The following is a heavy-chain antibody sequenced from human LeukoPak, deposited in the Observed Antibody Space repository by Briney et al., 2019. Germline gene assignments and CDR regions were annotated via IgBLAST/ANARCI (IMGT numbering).Heavy chain of an antibody. J-gene: IGHJ4*02. D-gene: IGHD3-22*01. CDR3: ARHTTSGRDSSYDY. CDR1: GGSISSSTYY. V-gene: IGHV4-39*01. CDR2: IYYSGST. Sequence: SETLSLTCPVSGGSISSSTYYWGWIRQPPGKGLEWLGSIYYSGSTYYKPPLKSRVTISVDTSKNQFSLKLSSVTAADTAVYYCARHTTSGRDSSYDYWGQGTLVTVSS.